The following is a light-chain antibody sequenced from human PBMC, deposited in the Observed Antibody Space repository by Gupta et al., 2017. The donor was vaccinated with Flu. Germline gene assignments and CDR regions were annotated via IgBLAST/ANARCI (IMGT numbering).Light chain of an antibody. CDR1: KSHIGTGYG. CDR2: GDT. Sequence: QSVLTQPPSVSGAPGQRVTISCSGSKSHIGTGYGVHWYQQLPGTAPKLLIHGDTNRPSGVPDRFSGSKSGTSASLAITGLQPEDEADYYCQSFDISLTGWVFGGGTKVTVL. V-gene: IGLV1-40*01. J-gene: IGLJ3*02. CDR3: QSFDISLTGWV.